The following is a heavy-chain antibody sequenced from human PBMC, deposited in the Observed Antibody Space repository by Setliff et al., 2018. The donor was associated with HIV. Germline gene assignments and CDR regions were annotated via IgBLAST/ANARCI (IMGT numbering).Heavy chain of an antibody. CDR2: IYHSGST. V-gene: IGHV4-38-2*02. CDR3: ARDPPGYGDSNDY. CDR1: GYSISSGYY. Sequence: PSETLSLTCAVSGYSISSGYYWGWIRQPPGKGLEWIGSIYHSGSTYYNPSLKSRVTMSVDTSKNQFSLRLHSVTAADTAVYYCARDPPGYGDSNDYWGQGTLVTVSS. D-gene: IGHD4-17*01. J-gene: IGHJ4*02.